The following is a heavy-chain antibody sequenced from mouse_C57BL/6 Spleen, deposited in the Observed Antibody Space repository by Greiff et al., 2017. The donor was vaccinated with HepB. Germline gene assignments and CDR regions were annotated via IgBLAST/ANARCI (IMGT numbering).Heavy chain of an antibody. CDR2: ISYSGST. J-gene: IGHJ1*01. D-gene: IGHD4-1*02. Sequence: EVQLQQSGPGLAKPPQTLSLTCSVPGYSIPSDYWNWIRKFPGNKLEYMGYISYSGSTYYNPSLKSRISITRDTSKNQYYLQLNSVTTEDTATYYCARSNWGYWYFDVWGAGTTVTVSS. CDR1: GYSIPSDY. CDR3: ARSNWGYWYFDV. V-gene: IGHV3-8*01.